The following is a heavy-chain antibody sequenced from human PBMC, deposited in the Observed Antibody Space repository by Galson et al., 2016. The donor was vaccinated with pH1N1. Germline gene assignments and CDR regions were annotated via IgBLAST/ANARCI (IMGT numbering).Heavy chain of an antibody. CDR3: ATHSGYHIRYNPDY. V-gene: IGHV1-69*13. J-gene: IGHJ4*02. CDR2: IIAIFRTA. D-gene: IGHD3-3*01. CDR1: GGTFRSNA. Sequence: SVKVSCKASGGTFRSNAISWVRQAPGQGLEWMGGIIAIFRTANYARKFQDRVTITADEFMTSAYMDLSSLTSEDTAVYYCATHSGYHIRYNPDYWVPGNPGHRLL.